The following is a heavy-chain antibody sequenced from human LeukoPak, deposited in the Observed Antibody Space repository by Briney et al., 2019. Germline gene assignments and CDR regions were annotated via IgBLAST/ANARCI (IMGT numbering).Heavy chain of an antibody. CDR1: GGSISSYY. CDR3: ARHSKARVDDFWSGYYYYYGMDV. CDR2: IYYSGST. Sequence: KPSETLSLTCTVSGGSISSYYWSWIRQPPGKGLEWIGYIYYSGSTNYNPSLKSRVTISVDTSKNQFSLKLSSVTAADTAVYYCARHSKARVDDFWSGYYYYYGMDVWGQGTTVTVSS. V-gene: IGHV4-59*08. J-gene: IGHJ6*02. D-gene: IGHD3-3*01.